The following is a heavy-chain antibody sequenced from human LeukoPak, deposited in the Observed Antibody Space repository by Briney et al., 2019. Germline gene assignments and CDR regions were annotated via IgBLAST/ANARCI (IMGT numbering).Heavy chain of an antibody. CDR2: ISGSGGST. CDR1: GFTFSNAW. Sequence: GGSLRLSCAASGFTFSNAWMNWVRQAPGKGLEWVSAISGSGGSTYYADSVKGRFTISRDNSKNMLYLQMNSLRAEDTAVYYCAKENPTSPYFDYWGQGALVTVSS. J-gene: IGHJ4*02. CDR3: AKENPTSPYFDY. V-gene: IGHV3-23*01. D-gene: IGHD1-14*01.